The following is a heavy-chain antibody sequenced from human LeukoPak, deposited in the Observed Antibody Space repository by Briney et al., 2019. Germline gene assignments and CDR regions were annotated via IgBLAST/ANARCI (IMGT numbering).Heavy chain of an antibody. CDR2: INHSGST. Sequence: SETLSLTCTVSGGSISSYYWSWIRRPPGKGLEWIGEINHSGSTNYNPSLKSRVTISVDTSKNQFSLKLSSVTAADTAVYYCARQYSSGWDYYYYYYMDVWGKGTTVTVSS. V-gene: IGHV4-34*01. CDR1: GGSISSYY. D-gene: IGHD6-19*01. CDR3: ARQYSSGWDYYYYYYMDV. J-gene: IGHJ6*03.